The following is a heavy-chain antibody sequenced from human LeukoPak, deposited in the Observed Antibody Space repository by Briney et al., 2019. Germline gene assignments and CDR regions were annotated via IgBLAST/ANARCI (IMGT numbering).Heavy chain of an antibody. CDR1: GFTFSSYS. J-gene: IGHJ3*02. V-gene: IGHV3-21*01. Sequence: GGSLRLSCAASGFTFSSYSMNWVREAPGKGMEWVSSISSSSSYIYYADSVKGRFTISRDNAKNSLYLQMNSLRAEDTAVYYCARGGSTIFGVTAFDIWGQGTMVTVPS. CDR3: ARGGSTIFGVTAFDI. D-gene: IGHD3-3*01. CDR2: ISSSSSYI.